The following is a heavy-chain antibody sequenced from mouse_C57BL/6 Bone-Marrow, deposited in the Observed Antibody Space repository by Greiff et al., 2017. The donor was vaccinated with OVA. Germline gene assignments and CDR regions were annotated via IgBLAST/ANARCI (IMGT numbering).Heavy chain of an antibody. Sequence: VQLQQPGAELVKPGASVKLSCKASGYTFTSYWMHWVKQRPGQGLEWIGMIHPNSGSTKYNEKFKNKATLTVDKSSSPAYMQLSSLTSEDSAVYYCARRGYYYGSSQLWGQGTTLTVSS. CDR1: GYTFTSYW. CDR2: IHPNSGST. J-gene: IGHJ2*01. D-gene: IGHD1-1*01. V-gene: IGHV1-64*01. CDR3: ARRGYYYGSSQL.